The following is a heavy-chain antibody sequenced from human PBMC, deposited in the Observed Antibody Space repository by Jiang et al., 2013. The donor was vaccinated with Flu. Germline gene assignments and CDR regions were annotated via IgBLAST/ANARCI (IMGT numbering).Heavy chain of an antibody. D-gene: IGHD3-10*01. J-gene: IGHJ4*02. Sequence: AASGFTFSSYAMSWVRQAPGKGLEWVSAIGGSGDSKYYADSVKGRFTISRDNSKNTLYLQMNSLRAEDTAVYYCAKALTMVRGVHPYYFDYWGQGTLVTVSS. CDR1: GFTFSSYA. V-gene: IGHV3-23*01. CDR2: IGGSGDSK. CDR3: AKALTMVRGVHPYYFDY.